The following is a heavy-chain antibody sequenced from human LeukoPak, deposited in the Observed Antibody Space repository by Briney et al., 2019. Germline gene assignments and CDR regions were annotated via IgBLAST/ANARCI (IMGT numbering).Heavy chain of an antibody. Sequence: PGGSLRLSCAASGFTFSSFGIHWVRQAPGKGLEWVAVISYDGNNQYYADSVKGRFTISRDNSKNTLYLQMNSLRAEDTAVYYSSVYGDYLTAWGQGTLVTVSS. D-gene: IGHD4-17*01. CDR1: GFTFSSFG. CDR2: ISYDGNNQ. V-gene: IGHV3-30*03. J-gene: IGHJ5*02. CDR3: SVYGDYLTA.